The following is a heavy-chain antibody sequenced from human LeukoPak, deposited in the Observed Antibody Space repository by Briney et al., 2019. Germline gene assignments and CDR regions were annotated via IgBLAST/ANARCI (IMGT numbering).Heavy chain of an antibody. Sequence: GGSLRLSCAASGFTVSSNYMSWVRQAPGKGLEWVSVIYSGGSTYYADSVKGRFTISRDNSTNTLYLQMNSLRAEDTAVYYCAKEPGHYSSGWLMFYWGQGTLVTVSS. J-gene: IGHJ4*02. CDR1: GFTVSSNY. D-gene: IGHD6-19*01. CDR3: AKEPGHYSSGWLMFY. CDR2: IYSGGST. V-gene: IGHV3-66*02.